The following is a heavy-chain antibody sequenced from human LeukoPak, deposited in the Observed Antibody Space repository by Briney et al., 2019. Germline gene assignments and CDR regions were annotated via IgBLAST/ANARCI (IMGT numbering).Heavy chain of an antibody. CDR2: ISSRSRDV. J-gene: IGHJ2*01. V-gene: IGHV3-21*06. D-gene: IGHD4-17*01. CDR3: ASTIVTTVYPPGWYFDL. CDR1: GFIFSSYN. Sequence: GESLKISCKGSGFIFSSYNMNWVRQAPGKGLEWVSSISSRSRDVYYADSVKGRFTISRDNTKSSLFLQMDSLRAEDTAVYYCASTIVTTVYPPGWYFDLWGRGTQVTVSS.